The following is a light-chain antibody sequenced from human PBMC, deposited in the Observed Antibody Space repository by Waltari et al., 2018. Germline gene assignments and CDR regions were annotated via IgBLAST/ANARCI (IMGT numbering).Light chain of an antibody. V-gene: IGLV2-14*01. J-gene: IGLJ1*01. CDR1: SSAVGAYEY. CDR3: SSYTTIASYV. CDR2: EVN. Sequence: ALTQPASVSASPGQSIPISCPGTSSAVGAYEYISWYQQHPGKVPKLIIYEVNNRPSGVSDRFSGSKFDNTASLTISGLQPEDEADYYCSSYTTIASYVFGTGTKVTVL.